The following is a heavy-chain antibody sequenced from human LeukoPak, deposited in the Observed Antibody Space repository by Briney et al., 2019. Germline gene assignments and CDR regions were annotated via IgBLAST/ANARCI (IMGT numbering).Heavy chain of an antibody. CDR3: ARDTLAARN. J-gene: IGHJ4*02. CDR2: IKQDGSEK. CDR1: GFTFSIYW. V-gene: IGHV3-7*01. Sequence: PGGSLRLSCAASGFTFSIYWMSWVRQAPGKGLEWVANIKQDGSEKYYVDSVKGRFTISRDNAKNSLYLQMNSLRAEDTAVYYCARDTLAARNWGQGTLVTVSS. D-gene: IGHD6-6*01.